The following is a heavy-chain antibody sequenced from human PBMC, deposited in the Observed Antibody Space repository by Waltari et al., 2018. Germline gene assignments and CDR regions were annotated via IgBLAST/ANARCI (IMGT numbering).Heavy chain of an antibody. J-gene: IGHJ6*02. D-gene: IGHD3-10*01. CDR1: GGSFSDYC. V-gene: IGHV4-34*02. CDR3: ARGRRESVWVGELLYYHYYGMDV. CDR2: IVHSGGN. Sequence: QVQLQQRGTGLLKTSRTLSLTCDVSGGSFSDYCWTWIRQVPGKGLEWIGEIVHSGGNRYTPSLRCRITISLDTSKNQFSLRLNSVTAADTAVYYCARGRRESVWVGELLYYHYYGMDVWGQGTTVSVSS.